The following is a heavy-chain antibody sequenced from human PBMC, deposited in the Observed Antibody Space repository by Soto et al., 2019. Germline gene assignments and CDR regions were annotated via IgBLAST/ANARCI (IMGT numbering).Heavy chain of an antibody. J-gene: IGHJ4*02. Sequence: QVQLVESGGGVVQPGRSLRLSCAASGFTFSSYGMHWVRQAPGKGLERVAVISYDGSNKYYADSVKGRFTISRDNSKNTLYLQMNSLRAEETAVYYCAKLEVIDYGGQGTLVTVSS. CDR1: GFTFSSYG. D-gene: IGHD1-1*01. V-gene: IGHV3-30*18. CDR3: AKLEVIDY. CDR2: ISYDGSNK.